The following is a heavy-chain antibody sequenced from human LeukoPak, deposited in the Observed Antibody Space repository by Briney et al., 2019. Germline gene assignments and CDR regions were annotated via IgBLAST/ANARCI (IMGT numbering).Heavy chain of an antibody. D-gene: IGHD3-22*01. V-gene: IGHV3-43*02. CDR2: ISGDGGST. Sequence: PGGSLRLSCAAPGFSFYDYAIHWVRQAPGKGLEWVSLISGDGGSTFYADSVKGRFTISRDNSKNSLYLQMSSLRSEDTALYYCARESDSSGWYDSWGQGTLVTVSS. J-gene: IGHJ5*01. CDR3: ARESDSSGWYDS. CDR1: GFSFYDYA.